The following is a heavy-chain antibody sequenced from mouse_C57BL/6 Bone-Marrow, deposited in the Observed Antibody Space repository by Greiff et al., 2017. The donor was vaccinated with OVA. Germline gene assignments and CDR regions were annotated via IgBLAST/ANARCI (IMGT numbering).Heavy chain of an antibody. D-gene: IGHD2-4*01. CDR1: GYTFTDYY. CDR2: INPNNGGT. Sequence: VQLQQSGPELVKPGASVKISCKASGYTFTDYYMNWVKQSHGKSLEWIGDINPNNGGTSYNQKFKGKATLTVDKSSSTAYMELRSLTSEDSAGYYCARDDYDRGYYFDYWGQGTTLTVSS. CDR3: ARDDYDRGYYFDY. J-gene: IGHJ2*01. V-gene: IGHV1-26*01.